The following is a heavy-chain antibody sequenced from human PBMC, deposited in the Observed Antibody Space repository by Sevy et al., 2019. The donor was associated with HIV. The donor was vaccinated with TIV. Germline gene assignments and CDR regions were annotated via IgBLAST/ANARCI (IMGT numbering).Heavy chain of an antibody. J-gene: IGHJ4*02. D-gene: IGHD1-26*01. CDR3: ARGPSSGSYLDY. CDR1: GFTFSSYG. CDR2: IWYDGSNK. V-gene: IGHV3-33*01. Sequence: GGSLRLSCAASGFTFSSYGMHWVRQAPGKGLEWVAVIWYDGSNKYYADSVKDRFTISRDNSKNTLYLQMNSLRAEDTAVYYCARGPSSGSYLDYWGQGTLVTVSS.